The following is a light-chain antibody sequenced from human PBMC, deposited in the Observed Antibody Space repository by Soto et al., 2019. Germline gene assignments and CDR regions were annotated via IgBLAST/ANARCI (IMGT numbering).Light chain of an antibody. J-gene: IGKJ4*01. V-gene: IGKV1-5*03. CDR2: KAS. CDR3: LQYNYYPLT. CDR1: QSISYW. Sequence: DIQMTQSPSTLSASVGDRVTITCRASQSISYWLAWYQQRQGKAPRLLIYKASSLQSGVPSRFSGSGSGTEFPLTISSLQPDDFATYFCLQYNYYPLTFGGGTKVEI.